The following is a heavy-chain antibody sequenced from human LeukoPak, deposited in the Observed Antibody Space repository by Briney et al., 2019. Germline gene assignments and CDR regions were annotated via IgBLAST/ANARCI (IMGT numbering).Heavy chain of an antibody. CDR1: GGSISSGGYY. D-gene: IGHD3-22*01. Sequence: PSQNLSLTCTVSGGSISSGGYYWSWIRQHPGKGLEWIGYIYYSGSTYYNPSLKSRVTISVDTSKNQFSLKLSSVTAADTAVYYCARERYDSSAVYGGFDYWGQGTLVTVSS. CDR3: ARERYDSSAVYGGFDY. J-gene: IGHJ4*02. CDR2: IYYSGST. V-gene: IGHV4-31*03.